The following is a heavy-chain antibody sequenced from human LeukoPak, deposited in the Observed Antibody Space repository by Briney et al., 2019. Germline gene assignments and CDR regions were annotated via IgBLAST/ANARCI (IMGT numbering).Heavy chain of an antibody. J-gene: IGHJ3*02. CDR2: ISYDGSNK. CDR3: ARESPGIAVSSAFDI. D-gene: IGHD6-19*01. Sequence: PGGSLRLSCAASGFTFSSYAMHWVRQAPGKGLEWVAVISYDGSNKYYADSVKGRFTISRDNSKNTLYLQMNSLRAEDTAVYYCARESPGIAVSSAFDIWGQGTMVTVSS. V-gene: IGHV3-30*04. CDR1: GFTFSSYA.